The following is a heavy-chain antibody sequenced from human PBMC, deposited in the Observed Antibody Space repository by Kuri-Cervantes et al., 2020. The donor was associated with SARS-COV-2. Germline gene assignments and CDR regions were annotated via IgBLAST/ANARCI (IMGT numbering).Heavy chain of an antibody. V-gene: IGHV4-59*01. D-gene: IGHD6-13*01. Sequence: SETLSLTCTVSGGSISSYYWSWIRQPPGKGLEWIGYIYYSGSTNYNPSLKSRITISVDTSKNQFSLNLTSVTAADTAVYFCARESSSSWYWLDPWGQGTLVTVSS. J-gene: IGHJ5*02. CDR3: ARESSSSWYWLDP. CDR2: IYYSGST. CDR1: GGSISSYY.